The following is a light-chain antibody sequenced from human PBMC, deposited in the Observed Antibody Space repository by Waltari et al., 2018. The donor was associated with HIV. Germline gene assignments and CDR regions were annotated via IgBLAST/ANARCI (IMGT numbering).Light chain of an antibody. CDR3: ASWDDGLRGHV. J-gene: IGLJ1*01. Sequence: YLHGPVCAPKVLIDRSEQRPSGIADRFSGSRSGTSASRVIGGLRDEDEADYYCASWDDGLRGHVFGGGTTVSV. V-gene: IGLV1-47*01. CDR2: RSE.